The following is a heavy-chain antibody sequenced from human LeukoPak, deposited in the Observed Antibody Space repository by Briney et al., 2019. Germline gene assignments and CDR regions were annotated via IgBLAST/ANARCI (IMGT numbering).Heavy chain of an antibody. CDR2: IIPIFGTA. J-gene: IGHJ4*02. Sequence: EASVKVSCKASGGTFSSYAISWVRQAPGQGLEWMGGIIPIFGTANYAQKFQGRVTITTDESTSTAYMELSSLRSEDTAVYYCARSSYDFWSGYYSHWGQGTLVTVSS. V-gene: IGHV1-69*05. D-gene: IGHD3-3*01. CDR3: ARSSYDFWSGYYSH. CDR1: GGTFSSYA.